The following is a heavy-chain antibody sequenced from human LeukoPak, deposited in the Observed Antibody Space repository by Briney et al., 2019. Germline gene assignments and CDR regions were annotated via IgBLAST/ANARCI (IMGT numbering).Heavy chain of an antibody. Sequence: ASVKVSCKASGYTFTSYYMHWVRQAPGQGLEWMGIINPSGGSTSYAQKFQGRVTMTRDTSTSTAYMELRSLRSDDTAVYYCARGLGDWAVYYYGSGSHPPAFDIWGQGTMVTVSS. V-gene: IGHV1-46*01. D-gene: IGHD3-10*01. CDR3: ARGLGDWAVYYYGSGSHPPAFDI. CDR2: INPSGGST. J-gene: IGHJ3*02. CDR1: GYTFTSYY.